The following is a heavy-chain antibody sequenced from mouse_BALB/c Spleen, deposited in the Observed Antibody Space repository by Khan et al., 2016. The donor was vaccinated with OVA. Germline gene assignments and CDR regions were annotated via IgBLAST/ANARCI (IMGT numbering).Heavy chain of an antibody. Sequence: VQLKQSGPELVRPGASVKISCKASGYSFTGYFMNWVMQSHGKSLEWIGRINPHIGETFYNQRFKDKAILTVDESSNTAHMELRSLASEDSAVYYCTRIYRSDFDYWGQGTTLTVSS. D-gene: IGHD1-1*01. CDR1: GYSFTGYF. CDR3: TRIYRSDFDY. J-gene: IGHJ2*01. V-gene: IGHV1-20*02. CDR2: INPHIGET.